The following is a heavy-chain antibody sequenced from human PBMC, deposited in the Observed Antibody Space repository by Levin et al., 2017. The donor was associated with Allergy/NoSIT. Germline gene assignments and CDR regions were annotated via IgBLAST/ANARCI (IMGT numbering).Heavy chain of an antibody. V-gene: IGHV3-23*01. CDR1: GFTFNDYA. Sequence: GGSLRLSCAASGFTFNDYAMSWVRQSPGKGLEWVSAISQSGIDTYYRDSVRGRFVISRDDSENTLNLQMNDLRGEDTAKYFCARRFCGGGSCHAGAFDLWGQGIMVTVSS. CDR2: ISQSGIDT. CDR3: ARRFCGGGSCHAGAFDL. D-gene: IGHD2-15*01. J-gene: IGHJ3*01.